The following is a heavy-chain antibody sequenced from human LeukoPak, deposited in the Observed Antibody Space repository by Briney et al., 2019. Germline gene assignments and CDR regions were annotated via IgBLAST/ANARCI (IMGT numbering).Heavy chain of an antibody. Sequence: ASVKLSCKASGYTFTVYYMHWVRHPPAQGLEWMGWINPNSGGTNYAQKLQGRVTMTRDTSISTAYMELSRLRSDDTAVYYCARSAGTYLYFDYWGQGTLVTVSS. V-gene: IGHV1-2*02. J-gene: IGHJ4*02. CDR3: ARSAGTYLYFDY. CDR1: GYTFTVYY. D-gene: IGHD6-13*01. CDR2: INPNSGGT.